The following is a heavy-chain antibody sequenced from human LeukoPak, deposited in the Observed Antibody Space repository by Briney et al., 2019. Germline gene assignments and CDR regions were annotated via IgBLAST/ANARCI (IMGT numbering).Heavy chain of an antibody. D-gene: IGHD6-19*01. CDR1: GYSFTSYW. CDR2: IDPSDSYI. Sequence: GESLKISCYLSGYSFTSYWISWVRQLPGKGLESMGRIDPSDSYINYSPSFEGHVTISADKSITTAYLQWSSLKASDSAMYYCARSASGWGFDDWGQGTLVTVSS. J-gene: IGHJ4*02. CDR3: ARSASGWGFDD. V-gene: IGHV5-10-1*01.